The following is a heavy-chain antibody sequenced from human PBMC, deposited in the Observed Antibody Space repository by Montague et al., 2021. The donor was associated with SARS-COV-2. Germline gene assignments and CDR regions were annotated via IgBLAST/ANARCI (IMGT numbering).Heavy chain of an antibody. CDR2: IKQDGSEK. CDR3: ARDGIAAAGKYYYYGMDV. D-gene: IGHD6-13*01. J-gene: IGHJ6*02. CDR1: GFTFSSYW. Sequence: SLRLSCAASGFTFSSYWMCWVRQAPGKGLEWVANIKQDGSEKYYVDSVKGRFTISRDNAKNSLYLQMNSLRAEDTAVYYCARDGIAAAGKYYYYGMDVWGQGTTVTVSS. V-gene: IGHV3-7*01.